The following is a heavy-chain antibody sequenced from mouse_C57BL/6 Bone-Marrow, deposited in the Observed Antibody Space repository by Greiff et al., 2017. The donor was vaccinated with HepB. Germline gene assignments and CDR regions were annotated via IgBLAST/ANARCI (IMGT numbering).Heavy chain of an antibody. Sequence: VKLVESGPGLVAPSQSLSITCTVSGFSLTSYGVDWVRQSPGKGLEWLGVIWGVGSTNYNSALKSRLSISKDNSKSQVFLKMNSLQTDDTAMYYCASRVNLYPFAYWGQGTLVTVSA. V-gene: IGHV2-6*01. J-gene: IGHJ3*01. CDR2: IWGVGST. D-gene: IGHD2-1*01. CDR1: GFSLTSYG. CDR3: ASRVNLYPFAY.